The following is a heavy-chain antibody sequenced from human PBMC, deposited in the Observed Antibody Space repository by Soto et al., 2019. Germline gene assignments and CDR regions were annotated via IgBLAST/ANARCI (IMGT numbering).Heavy chain of an antibody. Sequence: LSLTCAASGFTFSSYSMNWVRQAPGKGLEWVSSISSSSSYIYYADSVKGRFTISRDNAKNSLYLQMNSLRAEDTAVYYCARATYGDYVNYYYYMDVWGKGTTVTVSS. CDR1: GFTFSSYS. V-gene: IGHV3-21*01. CDR2: ISSSSSYI. J-gene: IGHJ6*03. D-gene: IGHD4-17*01. CDR3: ARATYGDYVNYYYYMDV.